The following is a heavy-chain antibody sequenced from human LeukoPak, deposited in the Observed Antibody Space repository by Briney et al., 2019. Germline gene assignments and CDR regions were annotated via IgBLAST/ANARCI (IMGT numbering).Heavy chain of an antibody. D-gene: IGHD3-3*01. CDR2: ISYDGSKK. J-gene: IGHJ4*02. CDR1: GFTFSSYA. CDR3: ASRDDFWSGYSFDY. V-gene: IGHV3-30-3*01. Sequence: GGSLRLSCAASGFTFSSYAMHWVRQAPGKGLEWVAVISYDGSKKYYADSVKGRFTISRDNSKNTLYLQMNSLRAEDTAVYYCASRDDFWSGYSFDYWGQGTLVTVSS.